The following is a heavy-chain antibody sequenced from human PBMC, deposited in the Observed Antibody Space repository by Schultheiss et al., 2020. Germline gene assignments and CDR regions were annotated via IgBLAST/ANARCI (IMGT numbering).Heavy chain of an antibody. V-gene: IGHV4-61*08. J-gene: IGHJ4*02. CDR2: IYSSGST. CDR3: ARAKYYYDSHFDY. Sequence: SETLSLTCTVSGGSVSSGGYYWSWIRQPPGKGLEWIGYIYSSGSTNYNPSLKSRVTISVDTSKNQFSLKLSSVTAADTAVYYCARAKYYYDSHFDYWGQGTLVTISS. D-gene: IGHD3-22*01. CDR1: GGSVSSGGYY.